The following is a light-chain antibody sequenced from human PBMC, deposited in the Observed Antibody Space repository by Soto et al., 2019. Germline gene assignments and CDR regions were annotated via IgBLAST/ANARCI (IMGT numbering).Light chain of an antibody. CDR3: QQYENLPT. CDR1: QNINNY. Sequence: DIQMTQSPSSLSASVGDRVTITFQASQNINNYLNWYQQKPGRAPKLLIYGASNLEAGVPSRFRGSGSGTDFTFTISRLQPEDIATYYCQQYENLPTFGQGTRLEI. V-gene: IGKV1-33*01. CDR2: GAS. J-gene: IGKJ5*01.